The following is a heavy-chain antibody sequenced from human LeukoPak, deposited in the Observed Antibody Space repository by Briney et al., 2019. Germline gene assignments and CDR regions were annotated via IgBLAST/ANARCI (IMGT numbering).Heavy chain of an antibody. Sequence: ASVKVSCKASGYAFTGYYMHWVRQAPGQGLEWMGWINPNSGGTNYAQKFQGRVTMTRDTSISTAYLELSRLRSDDTAVYYCARDGAVAPYYYYYYMDVWGKGTTVTISS. D-gene: IGHD6-19*01. CDR3: ARDGAVAPYYYYYYMDV. CDR1: GYAFTGYY. J-gene: IGHJ6*03. V-gene: IGHV1-2*02. CDR2: INPNSGGT.